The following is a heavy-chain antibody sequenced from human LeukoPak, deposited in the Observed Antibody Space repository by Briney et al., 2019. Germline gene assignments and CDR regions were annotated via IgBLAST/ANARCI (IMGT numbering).Heavy chain of an antibody. J-gene: IGHJ4*02. CDR1: GGSISRCY. V-gene: IGHV4-59*01. CDR3: ARLDYYHFDY. Sequence: SETLSLTCTVSGGSISRCYWSWIRQPPGKGLEWIGYISYSGSTKYNPSLMSRVTISVDTSKNQFSLKLSSATAADTAVYYCARLDYYHFDYWGQGTVVTVSS. CDR2: ISYSGST. D-gene: IGHD3-22*01.